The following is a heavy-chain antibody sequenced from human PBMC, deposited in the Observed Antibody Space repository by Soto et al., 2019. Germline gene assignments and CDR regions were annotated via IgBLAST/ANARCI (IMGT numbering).Heavy chain of an antibody. CDR2: ISPIIGTT. CDR3: AREPGEGYYYDSSGFPV. D-gene: IGHD3-22*01. V-gene: IGHV1-18*01. Sequence: ASVKVSCKASGYTFTSYGISWVRQAPGQGLEWMGGISPIIGTTNYAQKLQGRVTMTADESTSTAYMELSSLRSEDTAVYYCAREPGEGYYYDSSGFPVWGQGTMVTVSS. J-gene: IGHJ3*01. CDR1: GYTFTSYG.